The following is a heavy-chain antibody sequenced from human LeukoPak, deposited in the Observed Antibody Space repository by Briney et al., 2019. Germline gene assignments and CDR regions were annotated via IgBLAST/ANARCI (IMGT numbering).Heavy chain of an antibody. D-gene: IGHD6-6*01. V-gene: IGHV1-18*01. CDR2: ITAYNVNT. CDR1: GYTFTSYG. CDR3: ARHGAKYSSSFWFDP. Sequence: ASVKVSCKASGYTFTSYGISWVRQAPGQRLEWMGWITAYNVNTNYAQKFQGRVTMTTDTSTSTAYVELRSLRSDDTAVYYCARHGAKYSSSFWFDPWGQGTLVIVSS. J-gene: IGHJ5*02.